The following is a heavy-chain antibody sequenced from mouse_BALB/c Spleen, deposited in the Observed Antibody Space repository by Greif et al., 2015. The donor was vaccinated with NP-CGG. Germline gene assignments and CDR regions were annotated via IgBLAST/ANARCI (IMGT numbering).Heavy chain of an antibody. J-gene: IGHJ3*01. Sequence: QVQLKHSGAELVRPGSSVKISCKASGYAFSSYWMNWVKQRPGQGLEWIGQIYPGDGDTNYNGKFKGKATLTADKSSSTAYMQLSSLTSEDSAVYFCASYYGSSPFAYWGQGTLVTVSA. CDR2: IYPGDGDT. CDR3: ASYYGSSPFAY. V-gene: IGHV1-80*01. D-gene: IGHD1-1*01. CDR1: GYAFSSYW.